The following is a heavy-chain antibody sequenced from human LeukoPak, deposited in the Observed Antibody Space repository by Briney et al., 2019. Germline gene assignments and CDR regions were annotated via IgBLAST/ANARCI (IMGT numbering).Heavy chain of an antibody. CDR1: GFTFSSYG. Sequence: PGGSLRLSCAASGFTFSSYGMHWVRQAPGKGLEWVAVISYDGSNKYYADSVKGRFTISRDNSKNTLYLQMNSLRAEDTAVYYCTNAPITMVLPGWFDPWGQGTLVTVSS. V-gene: IGHV3-30*18. D-gene: IGHD3-10*01. CDR2: ISYDGSNK. CDR3: TNAPITMVLPGWFDP. J-gene: IGHJ5*01.